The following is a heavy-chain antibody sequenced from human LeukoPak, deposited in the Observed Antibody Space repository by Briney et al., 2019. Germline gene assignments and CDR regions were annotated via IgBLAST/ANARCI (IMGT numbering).Heavy chain of an antibody. CDR3: TTIARRALYFQH. Sequence: GGSLRLSCAASGFTFSNVWMSWVRQAPGKGLEWVGRIKSKTDGGTTDYAAPVKGRFTISRDDSKNTLYLQMNSLKTEDTAVYYCTTIARRALYFQHWGQGTLVTVSS. D-gene: IGHD1-14*01. CDR1: GFTFSNVW. J-gene: IGHJ1*01. V-gene: IGHV3-15*01. CDR2: IKSKTDGGTT.